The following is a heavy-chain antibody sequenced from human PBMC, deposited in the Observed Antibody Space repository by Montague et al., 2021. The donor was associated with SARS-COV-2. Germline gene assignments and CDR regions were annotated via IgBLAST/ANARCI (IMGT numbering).Heavy chain of an antibody. Sequence: SETLSLTCAVYGGSFSGYYWTWIRQSPGKGLEWIAEINHSGTTNYNFNPSLRSRVTISVDTSKSQFSLKLSSVTAADTGVYYCARWDPQTLTLIGLRGESASDYWDQGTLVTVSS. CDR1: GGSFSGYY. CDR2: INHSGTT. J-gene: IGHJ4*02. V-gene: IGHV4-34*01. D-gene: IGHD2-21*01. CDR3: ARWDPQTLTLIGLRGESASDY.